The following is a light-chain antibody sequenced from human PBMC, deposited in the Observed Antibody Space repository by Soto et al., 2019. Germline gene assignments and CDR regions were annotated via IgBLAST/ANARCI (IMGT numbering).Light chain of an antibody. CDR2: WAS. CDR3: QQYFSTPQT. V-gene: IGKV4-1*01. CDR1: QSVLYSPDNKNY. J-gene: IGKJ2*01. Sequence: DIVMTQSPDSLAVSLGERATINCKSSQSVLYSPDNKNYLAWYQQKPGQPPKLLIYWASTRESGVPDRFGGSGSGTDFTLTISSLQAEDVAVYYCQQYFSTPQTFGQGTKLEIK.